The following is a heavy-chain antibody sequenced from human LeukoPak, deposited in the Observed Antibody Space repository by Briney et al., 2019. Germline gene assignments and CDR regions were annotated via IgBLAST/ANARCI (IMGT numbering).Heavy chain of an antibody. CDR2: SYYNWST. J-gene: IGHJ6*03. Sequence: PSETLSLTCTVSGGSISSSRYYWGWIRRPPGKGLEWIGSSYYNWSTYYNPSLKSRVSIPVDTSKNQFSLKLSSVAAADTAVYYCARLAGGRSSSWYPFYYMEVWGKGTTVTVSS. D-gene: IGHD6-13*01. CDR1: GGSISSSRYY. V-gene: IGHV4-39*01. CDR3: ARLAGGRSSSWYPFYYMEV.